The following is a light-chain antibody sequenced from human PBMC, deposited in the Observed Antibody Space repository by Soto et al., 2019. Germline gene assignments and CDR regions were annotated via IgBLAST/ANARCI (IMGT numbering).Light chain of an antibody. CDR2: DAS. J-gene: IGKJ1*01. Sequence: EIVLTQSPGTLSLSPGERATLSCRAGQSVRSFLAWYQQKPGQAPRLLIYDASTRATGIPDRFSGSGSGTDFTLTISRLEPEDFAVYYCQQYGGSPRTFGQGTKGDI. V-gene: IGKV3-20*01. CDR3: QQYGGSPRT. CDR1: QSVRSF.